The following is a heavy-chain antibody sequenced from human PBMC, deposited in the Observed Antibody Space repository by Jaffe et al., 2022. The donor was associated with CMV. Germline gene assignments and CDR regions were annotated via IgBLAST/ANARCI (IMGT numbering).Heavy chain of an antibody. CDR1: GFTFNDYW. Sequence: EVQLVESGGGLVQPGGSLRLSCAASGFTFNDYWMHWVRQAPGKGLEWVSRINNDGSITSYADSVKGRFTISRDNAKNTLYVDMNSVRGEDTALYYCARGLYYFESSGYYFDYWSQGTLVTVSS. V-gene: IGHV3-74*01. CDR3: ARGLYYFESSGYYFDY. J-gene: IGHJ4*02. CDR2: INNDGSIT. D-gene: IGHD3-22*01.